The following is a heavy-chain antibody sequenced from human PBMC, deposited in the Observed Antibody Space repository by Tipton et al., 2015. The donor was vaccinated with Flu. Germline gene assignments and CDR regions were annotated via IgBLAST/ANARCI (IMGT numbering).Heavy chain of an antibody. Sequence: TLSLTCTVSGGSTIMGSYYWTWIRQSAGKGLEWIGRMYPGGSSTYNPPFSSRATISVDTSKNQFSLKLTSVIAADTAVYYCAGEFHDAVDVWGQGTTVTVSS. CDR3: AGEFHDAVDV. CDR2: MYPGGSS. CDR1: GGSTIMGSYY. V-gene: IGHV4-61*02. J-gene: IGHJ6*02. D-gene: IGHD1-1*01.